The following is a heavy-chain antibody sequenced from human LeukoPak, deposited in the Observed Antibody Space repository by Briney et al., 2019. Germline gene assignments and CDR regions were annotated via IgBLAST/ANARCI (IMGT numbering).Heavy chain of an antibody. CDR3: ARLGGYSYGYSGAFDI. V-gene: IGHV4-39*01. D-gene: IGHD5-18*01. J-gene: IGHJ3*02. CDR1: GGSISSNTYY. CDR2: IYYSGST. Sequence: SETLSLTCTVSGGSISSNTYYWGWIRQPPGKGLEWIGTIYYSGSTDYNPSLKSRVTISVDTSKNQFSLKLSSVTAADMAVYNCARLGGYSYGYSGAFDIWGQGTMVTVSS.